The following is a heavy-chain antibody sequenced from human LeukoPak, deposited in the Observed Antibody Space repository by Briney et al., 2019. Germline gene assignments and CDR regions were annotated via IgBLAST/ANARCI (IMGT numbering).Heavy chain of an antibody. J-gene: IGHJ3*02. CDR3: ARVGKYSYGYREKDAFDI. D-gene: IGHD5-18*01. CDR1: GFTFSHAW. Sequence: GGALRLSCAASGFTFSHAWMSWVRQAPGKGLEWVGRFKSKTDGGTTDYAATVKGRFTISRDDSKNTLFLQMNSLRAEDTAVYYCARVGKYSYGYREKDAFDIWGQGTMVTVSS. V-gene: IGHV3-15*01. CDR2: FKSKTDGGTT.